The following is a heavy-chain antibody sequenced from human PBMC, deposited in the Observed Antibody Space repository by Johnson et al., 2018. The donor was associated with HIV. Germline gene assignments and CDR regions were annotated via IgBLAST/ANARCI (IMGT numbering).Heavy chain of an antibody. J-gene: IGHJ3*02. CDR3: AKPRGVWNHAFDI. CDR2: IREDGTEK. Sequence: VQLVESGGGVVRPGGSLRLSCAASGFTFDDYGMSWVRQATGKGLEWVANIREDGTEKYYVDSVKRRFTISRDNAKNSLYLQMNTLRAEDTAVYYCAKPRGVWNHAFDIWGQGTMVTVSS. V-gene: IGHV3-7*01. D-gene: IGHD1-1*01. CDR1: GFTFDDYG.